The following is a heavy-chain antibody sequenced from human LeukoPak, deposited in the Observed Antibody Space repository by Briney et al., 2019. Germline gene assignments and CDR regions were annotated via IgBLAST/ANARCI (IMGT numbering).Heavy chain of an antibody. CDR1: GFTFSNAW. D-gene: IGHD4-17*01. Sequence: PGRSLRLSCAASGFTFSNAWMSWVRQAPGKGLEWVGRIKSKTDGGTTDYAAPVKGRFTISRDDSKNTLYLQMNSLKTEDTAMDYFTTVGGDYGDYEFDYWGQGTLVTVAS. CDR3: TTVGGDYGDYEFDY. CDR2: IKSKTDGGTT. J-gene: IGHJ4*02. V-gene: IGHV3-15*01.